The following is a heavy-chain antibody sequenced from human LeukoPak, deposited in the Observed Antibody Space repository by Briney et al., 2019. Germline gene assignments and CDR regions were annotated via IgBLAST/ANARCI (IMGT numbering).Heavy chain of an antibody. D-gene: IGHD5-12*01. CDR3: ARTSHYVDIAATIPYGIYYFDY. Sequence: ASVKVSCKASGYTFTGYYMHWVRQAPGQGLEWMGWINPNSGGTNYAQKFRGRVTMTTDTSTSTAYMELRSLRSDDTAVYYCARTSHYVDIAATIPYGIYYFDYWGQGTLVTVSS. CDR1: GYTFTGYY. V-gene: IGHV1-2*02. CDR2: INPNSGGT. J-gene: IGHJ4*02.